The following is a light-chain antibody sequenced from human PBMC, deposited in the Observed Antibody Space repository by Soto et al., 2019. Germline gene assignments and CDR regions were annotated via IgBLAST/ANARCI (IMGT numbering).Light chain of an antibody. Sequence: QLVLTQSPFASASLGASVKLTFTLSSGHSSYAIAWHQQQPEKGPRYLMNLNIDGSHSKGDGIPDRFSGSSSGAERYLTISSLQSEDEADYYCQTWVTGIVVFGGGTKVTVL. V-gene: IGLV4-69*01. J-gene: IGLJ2*01. CDR1: SGHSSYA. CDR2: LNIDGSH. CDR3: QTWVTGIVV.